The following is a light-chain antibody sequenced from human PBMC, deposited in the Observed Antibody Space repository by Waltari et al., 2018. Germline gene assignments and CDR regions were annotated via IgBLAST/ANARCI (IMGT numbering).Light chain of an antibody. CDR2: AVS. J-gene: IGKJ3*01. CDR3: QQNYRTPFT. Sequence: DIQMTQSPSSLSASVGDRVTITCRASQSISTYLNWYQQKPGKAPKLLISAVSNLQSGVPSRFTGSGSGTDFTLTINSLQPEDFATYYCQQNYRTPFTFGPGTKVDI. CDR1: QSISTY. V-gene: IGKV1-39*01.